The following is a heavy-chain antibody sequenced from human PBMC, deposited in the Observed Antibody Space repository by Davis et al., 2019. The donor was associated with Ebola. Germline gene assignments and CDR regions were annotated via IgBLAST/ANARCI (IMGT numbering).Heavy chain of an antibody. J-gene: IGHJ6*02. D-gene: IGHD3-22*01. CDR1: GGSISSYY. V-gene: IGHV4-59*12. CDR3: AREGSYYDSSGYYYYYYYYGMDV. Sequence: MPGGSLRLSCTVSGGSISSYYWSWIRQPPGKGLEWIGYIYYSGSTNYNPSLKSRVTISVDKSKNQFSLKLSSVTAADTAVYYCAREGSYYDSSGYYYYYYYYGMDVWGQGTTVTVSS. CDR2: IYYSGST.